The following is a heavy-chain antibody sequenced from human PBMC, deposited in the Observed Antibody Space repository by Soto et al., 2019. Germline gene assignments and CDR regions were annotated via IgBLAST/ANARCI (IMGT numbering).Heavy chain of an antibody. J-gene: IGHJ4*02. CDR2: IIPIFGTA. D-gene: IGHD3-22*01. CDR1: GGTFSSYA. CDR3: ARDGGYYDSSGYSYYFDY. V-gene: IGHV1-69*01. Sequence: QVQLVQSGAEVKKPGSSVKVSCKASGGTFSSYAISWVRQAPGQGLEWMGGIIPIFGTANYAQKLQGRVTITADESTSTAYMELSSLRSEDTAVYYCARDGGYYDSSGYSYYFDYWGQGTLVTVSS.